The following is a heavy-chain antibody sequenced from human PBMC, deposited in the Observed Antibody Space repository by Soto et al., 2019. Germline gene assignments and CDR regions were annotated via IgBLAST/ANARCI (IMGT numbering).Heavy chain of an antibody. J-gene: IGHJ4*02. CDR3: ARDYCGGTHRDEFAC. CDR1: GYRFTNYW. Sequence: RGESLKISCKGSGYRFTNYWIGWVRQMPGKGLEWMGIIYPGDSDTRYSPSFQGQVTISADKSINTAYLQWSSLKASDTAMYYCARDYCGGTHRDEFACWARGTRVPVSS. CDR2: IYPGDSDT. V-gene: IGHV5-51*01. D-gene: IGHD2-21*01.